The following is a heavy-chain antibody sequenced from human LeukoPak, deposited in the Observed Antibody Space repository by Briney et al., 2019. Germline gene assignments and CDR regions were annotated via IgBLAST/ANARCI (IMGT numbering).Heavy chain of an antibody. D-gene: IGHD6-19*01. CDR3: AKVRDSSGWYWFDY. CDR2: IGYSGGST. Sequence: GGSLRLSGAASGFTFSSFAMSWVRQAPGKGLEWVSAIGYSGGSTYYADSVKGRFTISRDNSKNTLYLQMNSLRAEDTAVYYCAKVRDSSGWYWFDYWGQGTLLTVSS. V-gene: IGHV3-23*01. CDR1: GFTFSSFA. J-gene: IGHJ4*02.